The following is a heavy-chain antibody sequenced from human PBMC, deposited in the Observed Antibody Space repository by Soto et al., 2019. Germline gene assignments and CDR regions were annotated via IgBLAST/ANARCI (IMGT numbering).Heavy chain of an antibody. CDR2: IKGKTDGGLT. V-gene: IGHV3-15*01. CDR3: TTEVLNGNYFDY. J-gene: IGHJ4*02. D-gene: IGHD1-26*01. Sequence: EVQLVESGGGLVKPGESLRLSCAASGFTFNYAWMSWVRQAPGKGLEWVGRIKGKTDGGLTDYAAPVKGRSTISRDYPKHALYLQMNSLKIEATAVSYCTTEVLNGNYFDYWGQGSLVTVSS. CDR1: GFTFNYAW.